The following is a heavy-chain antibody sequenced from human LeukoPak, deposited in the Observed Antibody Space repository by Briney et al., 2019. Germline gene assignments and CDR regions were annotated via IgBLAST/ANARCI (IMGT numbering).Heavy chain of an antibody. CDR2: ISGSGGST. V-gene: IGHV3-23*01. D-gene: IGHD3-22*01. CDR3: AKVGYYDSSGYSSPYCFDY. CDR1: GFTFSSYA. J-gene: IGHJ4*02. Sequence: GGSLRLSCAASGFTFSSYAMSWVRQAPGKGLEWVSAISGSGGSTYYADSVKGRFTISRDNSENTLYLQMNSLRAEDTAVYYCAKVGYYDSSGYSSPYCFDYWGQGTLVTVSS.